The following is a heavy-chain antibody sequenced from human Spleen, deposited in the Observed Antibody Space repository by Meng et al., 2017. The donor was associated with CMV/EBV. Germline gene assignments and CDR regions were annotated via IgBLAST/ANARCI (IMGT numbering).Heavy chain of an antibody. CDR3: ARALAVAGKYDY. V-gene: IGHV4-34*01. J-gene: IGHJ4*02. CDR1: GGSFSGYY. D-gene: IGHD6-19*01. Sequence: TCAVYGGSFSGYYWSWSRQPPGKGLEWIGEINHSGSTNYNPSLKSRVTISVDTSKNQFSLKLSSVTAADTAVYYCARALAVAGKYDYWGQGTLVTVSS. CDR2: INHSGST.